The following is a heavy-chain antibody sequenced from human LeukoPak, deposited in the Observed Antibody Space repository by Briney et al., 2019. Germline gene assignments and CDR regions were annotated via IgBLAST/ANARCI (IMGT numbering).Heavy chain of an antibody. CDR3: ARVSAGGGSEWVDN. CDR1: GDSITDYY. D-gene: IGHD1-26*01. V-gene: IGHV4-59*01. J-gene: IGHJ5*02. CDR2: ISYSGRA. Sequence: SETLSLTCTVSGDSITDYYWSWIRQPPGKGLEWIGYISYSGRATYNPSVKSRVTISLATSRTQFSLSLTSVTVADTAVYYCARVSAGGGSEWVDNWGQGTLVTVSS.